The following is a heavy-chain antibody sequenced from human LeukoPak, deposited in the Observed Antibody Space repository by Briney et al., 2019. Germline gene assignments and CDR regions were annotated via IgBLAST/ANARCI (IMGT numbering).Heavy chain of an antibody. CDR2: INHSGST. J-gene: IGHJ4*02. CDR1: GGSFSGYY. CDR3: ARVRGWPDGHIDY. Sequence: SETLSLTCAVYGGSFSGYYWSWIRQPPGKGLEWIGEINHSGSTNYNPSLKSRVTISVDTSKNQFSLKLSSVTAADTAVYYCARVRGWPDGHIDYWGQGTLVTVSS. D-gene: IGHD5-24*01. V-gene: IGHV4-34*01.